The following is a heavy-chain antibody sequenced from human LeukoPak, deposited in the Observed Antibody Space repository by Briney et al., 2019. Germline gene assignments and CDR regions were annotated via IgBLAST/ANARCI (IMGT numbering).Heavy chain of an antibody. Sequence: PGGSLRLSCAASGFTFSSYSMNWVRQAPGKGLEWVSAISGSGGSTYYADSVKGRFTISRDNSKNTLYLQMNSLRAEDTAVYYCAKGRSGGLRFLKEPPYWGQGTLVTVSS. CDR3: AKGRSGGLRFLKEPPY. CDR1: GFTFSSYS. J-gene: IGHJ4*02. D-gene: IGHD3-3*01. CDR2: ISGSGGST. V-gene: IGHV3-23*01.